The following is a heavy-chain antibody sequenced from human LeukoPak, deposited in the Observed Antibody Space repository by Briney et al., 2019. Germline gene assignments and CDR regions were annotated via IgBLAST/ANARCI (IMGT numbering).Heavy chain of an antibody. CDR2: IIPMFGTP. CDR3: AREGGIAVAATGAFDI. V-gene: IGHV1-69*06. CDR1: GDTFTTYA. D-gene: IGHD6-19*01. Sequence: GASVKVSCKTSGDTFTTYAIIWVRQAPGQGLEWMGGIIPMFGTPNYAQRLQGRVTITADKSTKTAYMELSSLRSEDTAVYYCAREGGIAVAATGAFDIWGQGTMVTVSS. J-gene: IGHJ3*02.